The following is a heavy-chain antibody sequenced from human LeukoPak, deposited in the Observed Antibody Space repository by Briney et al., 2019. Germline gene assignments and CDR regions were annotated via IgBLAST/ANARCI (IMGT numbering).Heavy chain of an antibody. Sequence: SETLSLTCTVSGGSIRGSSHYWGWIRQSPGKGLEWIGSVYYSGSTYYNPSLKSRVSISVDTSKNQFHVRLTSVTAADTAVYYCARNESVLGTTGLNDFFDDWGQGTLVTVSS. CDR2: VYYSGST. J-gene: IGHJ4*02. CDR1: GGSIRGSSHY. V-gene: IGHV4-39*01. D-gene: IGHD1-26*01. CDR3: ARNESVLGTTGLNDFFDD.